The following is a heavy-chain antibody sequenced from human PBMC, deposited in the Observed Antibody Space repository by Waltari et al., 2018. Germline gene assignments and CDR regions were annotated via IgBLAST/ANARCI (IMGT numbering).Heavy chain of an antibody. D-gene: IGHD6-19*01. J-gene: IGHJ4*02. CDR2: IYHSGST. CDR1: GYSISSGYY. V-gene: IGHV4-38-2*01. CDR3: ARVSVAGTDY. Sequence: QVQLQESGPGLVKPSETLSLTCAVSGYSISSGYYGGWIRQPPGKGLEWIGSIYHSGSTYYNPSLKSRVTISVDTSKNQFSLKLSSVTAADTAVYYCARVSVAGTDYWGQGTLVTVSS.